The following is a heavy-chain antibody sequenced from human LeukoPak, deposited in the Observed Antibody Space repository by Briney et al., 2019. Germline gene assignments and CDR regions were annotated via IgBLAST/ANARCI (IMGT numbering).Heavy chain of an antibody. V-gene: IGHV3-9*01. CDR2: ISWNSGSI. D-gene: IGHD3-22*01. J-gene: IGHJ3*02. Sequence: GGSLRLSCAASGFTFDDYAMHWVRQAPGKGLEWVSGISWNSGSIGYADSVKGRFTISRDNAKNSLYLQMNSLRAEDTALYYCAKSGPSSGPRGAFDIWGQGTMVTVSS. CDR3: AKSGPSSGPRGAFDI. CDR1: GFTFDDYA.